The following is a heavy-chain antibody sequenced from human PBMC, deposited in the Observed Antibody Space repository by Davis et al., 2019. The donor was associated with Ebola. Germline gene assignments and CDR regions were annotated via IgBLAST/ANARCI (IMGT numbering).Heavy chain of an antibody. V-gene: IGHV3-48*03. J-gene: IGHJ4*02. CDR3: ARFSRGTTESY. Sequence: LSLTCTLSGASFSTYYWSWVRQTPGKGLEWVSGISWNGGSKDYADSVKGRFTISRDNAKNSLYLQMNSLRVEDTAVYYCARFSRGTTESYWGQGTLVTVSS. CDR2: ISWNGGSK. CDR1: GASFSTYY. D-gene: IGHD4-11*01.